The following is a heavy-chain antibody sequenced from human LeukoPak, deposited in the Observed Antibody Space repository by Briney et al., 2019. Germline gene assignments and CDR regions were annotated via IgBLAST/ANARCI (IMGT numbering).Heavy chain of an antibody. CDR1: GGTFSNYA. CDR3: ASLLDSGSHYY. V-gene: IGHV1-69*04. J-gene: IGHJ4*02. CDR2: IIPMLGIA. D-gene: IGHD1-26*01. Sequence: SVKVSCNASGGTFSNYAISWVRQAPGQGLEWMGMIIPMLGIANHAQNFQGRVTITADKSTSTAYMELSSLRSEDTAVYYCASLLDSGSHYYWGQGTLVTVSS.